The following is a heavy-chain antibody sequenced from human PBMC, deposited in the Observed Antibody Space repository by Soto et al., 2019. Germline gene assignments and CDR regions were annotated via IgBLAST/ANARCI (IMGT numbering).Heavy chain of an antibody. D-gene: IGHD2-15*01. CDR2: ISPGSRYP. CDR1: GFTFGDSY. CDR3: VRGGGGGLFDP. Sequence: SLGLYCAGSGFTFGDSYMSLILQAPGKGLEWLSYISPGSRYPAYADSVKGRFTISRDNAKRSLYLQMMSLTAEDTAIYYCVRGGGGGLFDPWGQGTMVTVSS. V-gene: IGHV3-11*06. J-gene: IGHJ5*02.